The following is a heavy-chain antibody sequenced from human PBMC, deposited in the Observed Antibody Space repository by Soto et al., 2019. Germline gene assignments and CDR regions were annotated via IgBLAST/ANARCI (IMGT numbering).Heavy chain of an antibody. CDR3: AIGIHDYGDYVFDY. V-gene: IGHV4-34*01. CDR1: GGSFSGYY. J-gene: IGHJ4*02. Sequence: QVQLQQWGAGLLKPSETLSLTCAVYGGSFSGYYCSWIRQPPGKWLEWIGEINHSGSTNYNPSLKSRVTISVDTSKNQFSLKLSSVTAADTAVYYCAIGIHDYGDYVFDYWGQGTLVTVSS. CDR2: INHSGST. D-gene: IGHD4-17*01.